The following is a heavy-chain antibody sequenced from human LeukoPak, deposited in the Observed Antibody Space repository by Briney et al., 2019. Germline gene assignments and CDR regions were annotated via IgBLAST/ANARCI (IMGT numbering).Heavy chain of an antibody. J-gene: IGHJ4*02. D-gene: IGHD3-16*01. CDR3: ARAFPGGEN. V-gene: IGHV3-53*01. Sequence: GGSLRLSCIDSGFSFSRDWMSWVRQAPGKGLEWVSVIYSGGSTYYADSVKGRFTISRDNSKNTLYLQMNSLRAEDTAVYYCARAFPGGENWGQGTLVTASS. CDR1: GFSFSRDW. CDR2: IYSGGST.